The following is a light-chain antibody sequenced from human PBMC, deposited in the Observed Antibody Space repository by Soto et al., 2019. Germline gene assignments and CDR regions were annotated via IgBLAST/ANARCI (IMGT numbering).Light chain of an antibody. Sequence: DIVMTQSPDSLAVSLGERATINCKSSQTVLYSSNNKNYLAWYQQKPGQPPKMLIYWASTRESGVPDRFSGSGSGTDFTLTISSLQAEDVAVYYCQQYYGTLPTFGQGIKVEIK. CDR1: QTVLYSSNNKNY. J-gene: IGKJ1*01. CDR2: WAS. CDR3: QQYYGTLPT. V-gene: IGKV4-1*01.